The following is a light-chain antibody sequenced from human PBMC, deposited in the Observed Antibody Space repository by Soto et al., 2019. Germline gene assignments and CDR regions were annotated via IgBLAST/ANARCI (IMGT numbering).Light chain of an antibody. CDR3: QQSDGIPHT. J-gene: IGKJ2*01. V-gene: IGKV1-39*01. CDR1: QTISTY. CDR2: AAS. Sequence: DIQMTQSPSSLSASVGDRVTITCRASQTISTYLNWDQQKPGKAPKLLIYAASTLQSGVPSRFSGSGSGTGFTVAINSLQPEDFATYYCQQSDGIPHTLGQGTRLDIK.